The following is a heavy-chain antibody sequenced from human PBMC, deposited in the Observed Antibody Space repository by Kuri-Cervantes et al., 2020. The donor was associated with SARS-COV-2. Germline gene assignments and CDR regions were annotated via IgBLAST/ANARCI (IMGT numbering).Heavy chain of an antibody. D-gene: IGHD3-16*01. V-gene: IGHV3-7*03. Sequence: GGSLRLSCAASGFTFSRHWMNWVRQAPGKGLEWVANIKEDGRVKDHVDSVKGRFTISRDNAKNSLYLQMNSLRAEDTAVYYCALTCLGVKDAFDIWGQGTMVTVSS. J-gene: IGHJ3*02. CDR3: ALTCLGVKDAFDI. CDR2: IKEDGRVK. CDR1: GFTFSRHW.